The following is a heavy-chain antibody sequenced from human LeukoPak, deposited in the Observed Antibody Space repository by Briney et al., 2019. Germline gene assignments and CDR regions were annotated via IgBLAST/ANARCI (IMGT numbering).Heavy chain of an antibody. J-gene: IGHJ6*03. CDR2: IKQDGSEK. V-gene: IGHV3-7*01. CDR1: GFTFSSYW. D-gene: IGHD1-26*01. CDR3: AKDSGGTYFYYYYYMDV. Sequence: GGSLRLSCAASGFTFSSYWMSWVRQAPGKGLEWVANIKQDGSEKYYVDSVKGRFTISRDNAKNSLYLQMNSLRAEDTAVYYCAKDSGGTYFYYYYYMDVWGKGTTVTVSS.